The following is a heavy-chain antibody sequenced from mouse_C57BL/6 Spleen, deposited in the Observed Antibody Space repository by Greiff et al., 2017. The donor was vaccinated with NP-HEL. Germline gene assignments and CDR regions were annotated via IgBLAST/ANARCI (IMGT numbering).Heavy chain of an antibody. CDR2: INPYNGGT. D-gene: IGHD3-1*01. Sequence: VQLQQSGPVLVKPGASVKMSCKASGYTFTDYYMNWVKQSHGKSLEWIGVINPYNGGTSYNQKFKGKATLTVDKSSSTAYMELNSLTSEDSAVDYCARKAGYEGYFDYWGQGTTLTVSS. CDR3: ARKAGYEGYFDY. CDR1: GYTFTDYY. J-gene: IGHJ2*01. V-gene: IGHV1-19*01.